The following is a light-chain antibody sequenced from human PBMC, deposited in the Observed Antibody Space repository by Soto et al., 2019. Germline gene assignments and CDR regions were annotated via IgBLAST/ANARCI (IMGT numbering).Light chain of an antibody. CDR1: QSISVW. V-gene: IGKV1-5*03. J-gene: IGKJ1*01. CDR3: PHYNYYSCT. CDR2: KTS. Sequence: DIHMTQSPSTLSASVGDRVTITCRASQSISVWLAWYQQKPEKAPKLLLYKTSSLETGVPSRFSGSGAGTEFTLTISSLEPDDFATYYCPHYNYYSCTFGQGTKVEIK.